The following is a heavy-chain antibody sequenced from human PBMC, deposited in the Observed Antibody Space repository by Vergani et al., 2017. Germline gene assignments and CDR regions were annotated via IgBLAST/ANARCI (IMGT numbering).Heavy chain of an antibody. CDR3: ATDVRDDAFDI. CDR2: ISAGNGNT. CDR1: GYTFSTYG. Sequence: QVQLVQSGAEVKKPGASVKVSCKASGYTFSTYGISWVRQAPGQGLEWMGWISAGNGNTKYSQKFQGRVTITADTSTDTAYMELSSLRSEDTAVYYCATDVRDDAFDIWGQGTMVTVSS. V-gene: IGHV1-18*01. D-gene: IGHD4-17*01. J-gene: IGHJ3*02.